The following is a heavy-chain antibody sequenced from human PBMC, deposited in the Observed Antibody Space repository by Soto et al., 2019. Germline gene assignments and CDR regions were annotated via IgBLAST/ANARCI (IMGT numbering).Heavy chain of an antibody. CDR2: ISSSSSTI. V-gene: IGHV3-48*01. Sequence: EVQLVESGGGLVQPGGSLRLSCAASGFTNSSYSMNWVRQAPGKGLEWVSYISSSSSTIYYADSVKGRFTISRDNAKNSLYLQMNSLRAEDTAVYYCARHPERIAEIGWFDPWGQGTLVTVSS. J-gene: IGHJ5*02. D-gene: IGHD6-13*01. CDR1: GFTNSSYS. CDR3: ARHPERIAEIGWFDP.